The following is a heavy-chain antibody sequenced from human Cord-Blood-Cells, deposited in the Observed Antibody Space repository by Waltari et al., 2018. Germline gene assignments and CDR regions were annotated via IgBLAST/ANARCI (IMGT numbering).Heavy chain of an antibody. CDR1: GFTFSNAR. CDR3: TTAHYDILTGYYDAFDI. Sequence: EVQLVESGGGLVKPGGSLRLSCGASGFTFSNARMSWVCQAARRGLGWVGRIKSKTDGGTTDYAAPVKGRFTISRDDSKNTLYLQMNSLKTEDTAVYYCTTAHYDILTGYYDAFDIWGQGTMVTVSS. V-gene: IGHV3-15*01. D-gene: IGHD3-9*01. CDR2: IKSKTDGGTT. J-gene: IGHJ3*02.